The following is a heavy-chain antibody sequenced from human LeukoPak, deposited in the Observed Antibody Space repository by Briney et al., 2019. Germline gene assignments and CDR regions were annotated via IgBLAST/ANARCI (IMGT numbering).Heavy chain of an antibody. CDR3: ARGGVVVPAPRASWFDP. CDR1: GYTFTSYG. D-gene: IGHD2-2*01. V-gene: IGHV1-18*01. J-gene: IGHJ5*02. Sequence: ASVKVSCKASGYTFTSYGISWVRQAPGQGLEWMGWISAYNGNTNYAQKLQGRVTVTTDTSTSTAYMELRSLRSDDTAVYYCARGGVVVPAPRASWFDPWGQGTLVTVSS. CDR2: ISAYNGNT.